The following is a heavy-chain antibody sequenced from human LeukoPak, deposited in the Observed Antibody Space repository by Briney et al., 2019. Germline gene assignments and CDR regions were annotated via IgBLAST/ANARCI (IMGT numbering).Heavy chain of an antibody. V-gene: IGHV1-8*02. Sequence: ASVKVSCKASGYTFTSYGISWVRQATGQGLEWMGWMNPNSGNTGYAQKFQGRVTMTRNTSISTAYMELSSLRSEDTAVYYCARGMYYDFWSGYHKKEMYNWFDPWGQGTLVTVSS. D-gene: IGHD3-3*01. CDR2: MNPNSGNT. CDR3: ARGMYYDFWSGYHKKEMYNWFDP. J-gene: IGHJ5*02. CDR1: GYTFTSYG.